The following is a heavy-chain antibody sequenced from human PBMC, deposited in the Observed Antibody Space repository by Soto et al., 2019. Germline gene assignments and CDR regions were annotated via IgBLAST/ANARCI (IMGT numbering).Heavy chain of an antibody. CDR2: IYYSGST. V-gene: IGHV4-59*01. J-gene: IGHJ6*02. Sequence: SETLSLTCTVSGGSISSYYWSWIRQPPGKGLEWIGYIYYSGSTNYNPSLKSRVTISVDTSKNQFSLKLSSVTAADTAVYYCARGRLVATYYYGMDVWGQGTTVTVSS. D-gene: IGHD5-12*01. CDR3: ARGRLVATYYYGMDV. CDR1: GGSISSYY.